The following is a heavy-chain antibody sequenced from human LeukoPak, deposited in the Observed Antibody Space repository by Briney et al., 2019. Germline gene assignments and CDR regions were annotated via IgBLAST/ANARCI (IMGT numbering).Heavy chain of an antibody. V-gene: IGHV3-23*01. J-gene: IGHJ4*02. CDR1: GFTFSSYA. CDR2: ISGSGGST. Sequence: GGSLRPSCAASGFTFSSYAMSWSRQAPGKGLEWVSSISGSGGSTYYADSVKGRFTVSRDNSKNTLYLQMNSLRAEDTAVYYCAKARGTVVPPFDYWGQGTLATVSS. D-gene: IGHD3-22*01. CDR3: AKARGTVVPPFDY.